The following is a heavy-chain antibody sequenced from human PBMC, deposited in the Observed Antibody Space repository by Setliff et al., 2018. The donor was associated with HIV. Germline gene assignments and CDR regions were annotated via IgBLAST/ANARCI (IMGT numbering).Heavy chain of an antibody. CDR1: GGSISSSSYY. Sequence: PSETLSLTCTVSGGSISSSSYYWGWIRQPPGKGLEWIGSIYYSGSTYYQPSLRSRVSISVDTAKNQFSLNLKSVTAADTAVYYCARRGDGYILDYWGRGTLVTVSS. CDR2: IYYSGST. D-gene: IGHD5-12*01. V-gene: IGHV4-39*01. CDR3: ARRGDGYILDY. J-gene: IGHJ4*02.